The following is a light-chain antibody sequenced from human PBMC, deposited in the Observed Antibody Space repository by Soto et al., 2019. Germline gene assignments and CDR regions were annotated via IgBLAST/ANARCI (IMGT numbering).Light chain of an antibody. J-gene: IGLJ2*01. CDR2: EDT. Sequence: QSALTQPPSASGSPGQSVTISCTGTSSDIGGYNYVSWYQQHPGKAPKVMIYEDTKRPSGVPDRFSGSKSGNTASLTVSGLQAEDEADYYCSSFAGSNEVVFGGGTKLTVL. V-gene: IGLV2-8*01. CDR3: SSFAGSNEVV. CDR1: SSDIGGYNY.